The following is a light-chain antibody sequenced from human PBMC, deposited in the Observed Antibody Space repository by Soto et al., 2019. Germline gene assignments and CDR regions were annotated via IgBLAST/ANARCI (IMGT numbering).Light chain of an antibody. V-gene: IGKV3-15*01. CDR2: GAY. CDR3: QQYNNWPRT. J-gene: IGKJ5*01. Sequence: EIVFTQSPGPPSLSPGERNPLSSRASQSVSNNYLAWYQQKPGQAHRLLIYGAYNRATGIQARFSGSGSGTEFTLTISSLQSEDFALYYCQQYNNWPRTFGQGTRLEIK. CDR1: QSVSNN.